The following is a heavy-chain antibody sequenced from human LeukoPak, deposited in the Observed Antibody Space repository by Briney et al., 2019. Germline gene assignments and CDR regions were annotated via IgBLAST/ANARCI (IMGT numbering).Heavy chain of an antibody. CDR2: IIPIFGTA. D-gene: IGHD1-26*01. Sequence: ASVKVSCKASGGTFSSYAISWVRQAPGQGLEWMGGIIPIFGTANYAQKFQGRVTITADESTSTAYMELSSLRSEDTAVYYCARPTSGSYSRRDAFDIWGQGTMVTVSS. J-gene: IGHJ3*02. V-gene: IGHV1-69*13. CDR3: ARPTSGSYSRRDAFDI. CDR1: GGTFSSYA.